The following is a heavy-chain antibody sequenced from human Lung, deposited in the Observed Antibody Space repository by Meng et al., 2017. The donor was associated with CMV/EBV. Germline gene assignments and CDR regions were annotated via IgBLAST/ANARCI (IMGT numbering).Heavy chain of an antibody. CDR2: INSKDGDA. V-gene: IGHV1-2*02. D-gene: IGHD1-14*01. CDR1: GYTFTGYY. CDR3: ARKVSRASDAFDF. J-gene: IGHJ3*01. Sequence: ASVXVSXKASGYTFTGYYLHWVRQAHGQGLEWMGWINSKDGDANYTQKFQGRVTVTSDTYISTDYMELKRLTYDDAAVYFCARKVSRASDAFDFWGQGTMVTVSS.